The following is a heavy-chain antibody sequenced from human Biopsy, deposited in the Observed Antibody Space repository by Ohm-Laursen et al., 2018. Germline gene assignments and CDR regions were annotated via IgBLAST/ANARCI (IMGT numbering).Heavy chain of an antibody. Sequence: SLRLSCAASGFDFSDYSMSWVRQAPGKGLEWVSSVTTTSSYIYYADSVKGRFTISRDNAKSTLYLQMNNLRAEDTAVFYCAKDLRNNNWGVENWGQGTLVTVSS. V-gene: IGHV3-21*01. CDR3: AKDLRNNNWGVEN. D-gene: IGHD7-27*01. CDR1: GFDFSDYS. J-gene: IGHJ4*02. CDR2: VTTTSSYI.